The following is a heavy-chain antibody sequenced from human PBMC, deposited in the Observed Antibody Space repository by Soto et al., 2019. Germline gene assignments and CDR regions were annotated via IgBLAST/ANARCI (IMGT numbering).Heavy chain of an antibody. CDR1: GFTFSTYW. V-gene: IGHV3-74*01. D-gene: IGHD1-26*01. CDR2: ISGDGSST. J-gene: IGHJ4*02. Sequence: EVQLVESGGGLVQPGGSLRLSCAASGFTFSTYWMHWVRQAPGKGLVWVSRISGDGSSTSYADSVKGRFTISRDNARNTLFLQMNSLTAEDTAVYYCARGGMEPDDYWGQGTLVTVSS. CDR3: ARGGMEPDDY.